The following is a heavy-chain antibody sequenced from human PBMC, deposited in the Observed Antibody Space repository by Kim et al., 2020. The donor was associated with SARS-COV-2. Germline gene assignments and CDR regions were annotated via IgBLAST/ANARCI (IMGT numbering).Heavy chain of an antibody. CDR3: ARYQYYDFWSGYYHVDY. Sequence: ASVKVSCKASGYTFTSYGISWVRQAPGQGLEWMGWISAYNGNTNYAQKLQGRVTMTTDTSTSTAYMELRSLRSDDTAVYYCARYQYYDFWSGYYHVDYWGQGTLVTVSS. V-gene: IGHV1-18*04. J-gene: IGHJ4*02. CDR2: ISAYNGNT. D-gene: IGHD3-3*01. CDR1: GYTFTSYG.